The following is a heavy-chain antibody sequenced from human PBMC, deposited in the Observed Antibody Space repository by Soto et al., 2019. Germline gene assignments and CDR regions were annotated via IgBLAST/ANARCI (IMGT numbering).Heavy chain of an antibody. CDR2: INQDGSKK. CDR1: GFTFSSYW. D-gene: IGHD6-13*01. J-gene: IGHJ4*02. CDR3: ARAIAAAGSF. Sequence: EVQLVESGGGLVQPGGSLRLSCAASGFTFSSYWMTWVRQAPGKGLEWVANINQDGSKKYYVDSVKGRFTISRDDAKNSVYLQMSSLRAEDTAVYYCARAIAAAGSFWGQGTLVTVSS. V-gene: IGHV3-7*05.